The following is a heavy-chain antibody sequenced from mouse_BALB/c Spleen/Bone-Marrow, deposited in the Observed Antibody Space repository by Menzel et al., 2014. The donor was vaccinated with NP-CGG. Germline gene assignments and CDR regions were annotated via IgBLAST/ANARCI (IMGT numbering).Heavy chain of an antibody. J-gene: IGHJ2*01. CDR1: GYAFTNYL. CDR2: INLGIGGT. Sequence: VQLQQSGDELVRPGTSVKVSCKASGYAFTNYLIEWFKQRPGQGLEWIGRINLGIGGTTYNAKFKGKATLTADKSSTTAYMQLSSLTSDDSAVYFCARFTRDYWGQGTTLTVSS. V-gene: IGHV1-54*01. CDR3: ARFTRDY.